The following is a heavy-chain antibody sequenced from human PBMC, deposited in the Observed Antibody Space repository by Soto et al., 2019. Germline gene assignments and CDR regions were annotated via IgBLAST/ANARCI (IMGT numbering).Heavy chain of an antibody. CDR3: ARVTAGSGSYQIDL. J-gene: IGHJ4*02. D-gene: IGHD3-10*01. CDR2: IGRVSTYI. Sequence: VQLVESGGGLVKPGGSLRLSCVASGFPFSSFSLNWVCQAPGKGLEWVSSIGRVSTYIYYADSVRGRFTVSRDNAKNSVYLQMNGLTAEDSGIYYCARVTAGSGSYQIDLWGQGTLVTVSS. V-gene: IGHV3-21*02. CDR1: GFPFSSFS.